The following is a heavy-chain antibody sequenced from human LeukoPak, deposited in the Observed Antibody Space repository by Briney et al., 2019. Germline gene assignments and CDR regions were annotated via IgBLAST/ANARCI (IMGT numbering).Heavy chain of an antibody. CDR1: GFTVSSNY. CDR3: ARGPTSGGSGSYPFDY. V-gene: IGHV3-53*01. D-gene: IGHD3-10*01. CDR2: IYSGGST. J-gene: IGHJ4*02. Sequence: PGGSLRLSCAASGFTVSSNYMSWVRQAPGKGLEWVSVIYSGGSTYYADSVKGRFTISRDNSKNTLYLQMNSLRAEDTAVYYCARGPTSGGSGSYPFDYWGQGTLVTVSS.